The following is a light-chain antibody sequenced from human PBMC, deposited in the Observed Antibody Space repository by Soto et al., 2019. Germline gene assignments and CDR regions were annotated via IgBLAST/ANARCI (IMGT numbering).Light chain of an antibody. CDR2: ADS. CDR1: NIGSKS. CDR3: QVWDSSSDHYV. J-gene: IGLJ1*01. Sequence: SYELTQPPSVSVAPGQTARITCGGNNIGSKSVHWYRQKPGQAPVLVVYADSDRPSGIPERFSGSNSGNTATLTISRVEAGDEADYYCQVWDSSSDHYVFGTGTKVTVL. V-gene: IGLV3-21*02.